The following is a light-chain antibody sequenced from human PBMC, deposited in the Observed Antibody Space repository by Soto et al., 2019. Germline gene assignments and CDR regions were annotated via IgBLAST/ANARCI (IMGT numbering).Light chain of an antibody. CDR3: QQYKSWPYT. CDR1: QGVGST. V-gene: IGKV3-15*01. CDR2: GAS. J-gene: IGKJ2*01. Sequence: EIVLTQSPDTLSVPLGESATLSCRASQGVGSTLAWFQQKPGQPPRLLVYGASTRATGVPARFSGGESGTEFTLTVSSLHSEDIAVYYCQQYKSWPYTFGQGTKVDIK.